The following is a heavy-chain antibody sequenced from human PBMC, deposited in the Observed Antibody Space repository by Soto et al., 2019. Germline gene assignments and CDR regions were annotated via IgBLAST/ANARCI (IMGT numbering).Heavy chain of an antibody. CDR3: ATGTDQVNGVKIDPAPFDY. D-gene: IGHD1-1*01. CDR2: IWYDASNK. V-gene: IGHV3-33*01. J-gene: IGHJ4*02. Sequence: QVQLVESGGGVVQPGRSLRLSCAASGFTFSTYGMHWVRQAPGKGLEWVAVIWYDASNKYYADSVKGRFTISRDNIKNTLYLQMNSLRAEDTAVYYCATGTDQVNGVKIDPAPFDYWGQGTLVTVSS. CDR1: GFTFSTYG.